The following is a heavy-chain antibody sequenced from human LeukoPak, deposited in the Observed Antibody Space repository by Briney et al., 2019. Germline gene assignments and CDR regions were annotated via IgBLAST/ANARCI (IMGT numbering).Heavy chain of an antibody. D-gene: IGHD5-18*01. CDR2: INPNTGGT. CDR1: GYTFTAYY. CDR3: ARDDTSMVPHY. V-gene: IGHV1-2*02. Sequence: ASVRVSCKAPGYTFTAYYIHWVRQAPGQGLEWMGWINPNTGGTNYAQNFQGRVTMTRDTSISTAYMELTRLSSDDTAVFHCARDDTSMVPHYWGQGTLLTVSS. J-gene: IGHJ4*02.